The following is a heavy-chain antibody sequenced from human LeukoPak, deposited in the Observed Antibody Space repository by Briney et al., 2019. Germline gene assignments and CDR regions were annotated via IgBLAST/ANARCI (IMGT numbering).Heavy chain of an antibody. J-gene: IGHJ6*03. CDR3: AKPASQAKVWGGTRYYYTYYMTV. CDR2: ISAYNGNT. D-gene: IGHD3-22*01. V-gene: IGHV1-18*01. CDR1: GYTFTSYG. Sequence: ASVKVSCKASGYTFTSYGISWVRQAPGQGLEWMGWISAYNGNTNYAQKLQGRVTMTTDTSTSPAYMELRSLRSDDTAVYYCAKPASQAKVWGGTRYYYTYYMTVWGKGPRSPSP.